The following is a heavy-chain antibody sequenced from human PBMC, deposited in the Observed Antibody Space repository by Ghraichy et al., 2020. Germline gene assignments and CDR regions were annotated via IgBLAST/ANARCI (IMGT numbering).Heavy chain of an antibody. Sequence: SGPTLVKPTQTLTLTCTFSGFSLSTSGVGVGWIRQPPGKALEWLALIYWNDDKRYSPSLKSRLTITKDTSKNQVVLTMTNMDPVDTATYYCAHRDSSGYSGGSGYFQHWGQGTLVTVSS. CDR2: IYWNDDK. CDR3: AHRDSSGYSGGSGYFQH. V-gene: IGHV2-5*01. J-gene: IGHJ1*01. D-gene: IGHD3-22*01. CDR1: GFSLSTSGVG.